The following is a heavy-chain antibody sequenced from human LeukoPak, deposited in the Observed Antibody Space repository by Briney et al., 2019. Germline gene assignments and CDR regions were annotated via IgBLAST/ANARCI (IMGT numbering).Heavy chain of an antibody. V-gene: IGHV3-21*01. CDR2: ISSSSSYT. Sequence: PGGSLRLSCAASGFTFSSYSMNWVRQAPGKGLEWVSSISSSSSYTYYADSVKGRFTISRDNAKNSLYLQMNSLRAEDTAVYYCARLMVTAITRDAFDIWGQGTMANVSS. CDR3: ARLMVTAITRDAFDI. CDR1: GFTFSSYS. D-gene: IGHD2-21*02. J-gene: IGHJ3*02.